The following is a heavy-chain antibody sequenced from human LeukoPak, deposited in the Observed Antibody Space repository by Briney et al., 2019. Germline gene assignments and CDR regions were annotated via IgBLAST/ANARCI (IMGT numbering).Heavy chain of an antibody. V-gene: IGHV3-66*01. Sequence: GGSLRLSCAASGFTVSSNYMSWVRQAPGKGLEWVSVIYSGGSTHYADSVKGRFTISRDNSKNTLYLQMNSLRAEDTAVYYCARVVGARGGFDYWGQGTLVTVSS. CDR1: GFTVSSNY. CDR3: ARVVGARGGFDY. D-gene: IGHD1-26*01. J-gene: IGHJ4*02. CDR2: IYSGGST.